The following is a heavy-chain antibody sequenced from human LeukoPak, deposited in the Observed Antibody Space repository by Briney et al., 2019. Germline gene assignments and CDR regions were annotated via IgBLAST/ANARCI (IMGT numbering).Heavy chain of an antibody. J-gene: IGHJ3*02. D-gene: IGHD3-10*01. CDR3: AKDLGSGRYAFDI. CDR2: IQHYGSTK. CDR1: AFSIRGHN. Sequence: GGSLRLSCAASAFSIRGHNMHWVRQAPGKGLEWVSFIQHYGSTKWYVDSVKGRFIISRDNSKNTLYLQMNSLRIEDTAVYYCAKDLGSGRYAFDIWGQGTTVTVSS. V-gene: IGHV3-30*02.